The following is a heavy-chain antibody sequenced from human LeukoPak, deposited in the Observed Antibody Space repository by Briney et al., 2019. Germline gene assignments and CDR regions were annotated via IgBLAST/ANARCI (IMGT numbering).Heavy chain of an antibody. Sequence: SETLSLTCTVSGGSISSYYWSWIRQPPGKGLEWIGYIYYTGSTNYNPSLKSRVTISVDTSKNQFSLKLSSVTAADTAVYYCARGRSQLWSPSDAFDIWGQGTMVTVSS. D-gene: IGHD5-18*01. CDR3: ARGRSQLWSPSDAFDI. J-gene: IGHJ3*02. CDR1: GGSISSYY. CDR2: IYYTGST. V-gene: IGHV4-59*12.